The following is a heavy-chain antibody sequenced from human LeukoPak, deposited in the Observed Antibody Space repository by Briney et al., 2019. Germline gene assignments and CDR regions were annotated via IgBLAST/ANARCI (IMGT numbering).Heavy chain of an antibody. J-gene: IGHJ5*02. CDR1: GYTFTGYY. CDR3: ARDLGSTFNRPPDFWFDP. D-gene: IGHD2-21*02. CDR2: INPNSGGT. Sequence: SVKVSCKASGYTFTGYYMHWVRQAPGQGLEWMGWINPNSGGTNYAQKFQGRVTMTRDTSISTAYMELSRLRSDDTAVYYCARDLGSTFNRPPDFWFDPWGQGTLVTVSS. V-gene: IGHV1-2*02.